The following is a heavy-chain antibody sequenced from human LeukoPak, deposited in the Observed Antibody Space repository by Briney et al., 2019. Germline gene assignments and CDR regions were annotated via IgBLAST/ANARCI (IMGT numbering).Heavy chain of an antibody. V-gene: IGHV1-18*01. CDR3: ARDLYRDSLPVSWFDP. CDR1: GYSFTSYG. J-gene: IGHJ5*02. Sequence: ASVKVSCKASGYSFTSYGISWVRQAPGQGLEWMGWISDYNGNTNYAQKLQGRVTMTTDTSTSTAYMELRSLRSDDTAVYYCARDLYRDSLPVSWFDPWGQGTLVTVSS. D-gene: IGHD4-11*01. CDR2: ISDYNGNT.